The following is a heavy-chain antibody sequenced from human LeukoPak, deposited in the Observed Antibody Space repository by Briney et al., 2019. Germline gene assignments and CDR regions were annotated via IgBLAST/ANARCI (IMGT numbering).Heavy chain of an antibody. CDR2: IYYTGGT. CDR1: GGSISSYY. D-gene: IGHD2-8*01. J-gene: IGHJ5*02. CDR3: ARDSLYATNWYDP. V-gene: IGHV4-59*01. Sequence: EASETLSLTCTVSGGSISSYYWSSIRQPPGNRLEWIAYIYYTGGTNYNPSLKSRVTLSIDMSKNQFSLKLRSVTAADTAVYYCARDSLYATNWYDPWGQGILVTVSS.